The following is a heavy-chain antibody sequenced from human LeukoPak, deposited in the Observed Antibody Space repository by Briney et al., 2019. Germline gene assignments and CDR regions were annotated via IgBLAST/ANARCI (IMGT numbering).Heavy chain of an antibody. V-gene: IGHV4-61*02. CDR2: IYTSGST. CDR1: GGSISSGSYY. CDR3: ARAIVVPAATLDY. J-gene: IGHJ4*02. Sequence: PSETLSLTCTVSGGSISSGSYYWSWVRQPAGKGLEWIGRIYTSGSTNYNPSLKSRVTISVDTSKNQFSLKLSSVTAADTAVYYCARAIVVPAATLDYWGQETLVTVSS. D-gene: IGHD2-2*01.